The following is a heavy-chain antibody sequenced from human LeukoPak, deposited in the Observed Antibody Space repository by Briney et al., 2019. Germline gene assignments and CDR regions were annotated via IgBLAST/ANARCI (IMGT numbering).Heavy chain of an antibody. CDR2: INSDGSST. CDR1: GFTFSSYW. D-gene: IGHD3-10*01. CDR3: ARDHRGSGSRYYYYYMDV. Sequence: AGGSLRLSCAASGFTFSSYWMHWVRQAPGKELVWVSRINSDGSSTSYADSVKGRFTISRDNAKNTLYLQMNSLRAEDTAVYYCARDHRGSGSRYYYYYMDVWGKGTTVTISS. J-gene: IGHJ6*03. V-gene: IGHV3-74*01.